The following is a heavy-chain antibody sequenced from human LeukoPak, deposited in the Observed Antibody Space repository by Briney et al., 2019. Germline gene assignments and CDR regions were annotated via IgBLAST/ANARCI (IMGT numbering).Heavy chain of an antibody. CDR3: ARGDYGGNSILDY. J-gene: IGHJ4*02. Sequence: SETLSLTCTVSGGSISSNSYYWGWIRQPPGKGLEWIGSIFYGGSTYSNPSLKRRVTISVDTSKNQFSLKLSSVTAADTAVYYCARGDYGGNSILDYWGQGTLVTVSS. CDR2: IFYGGST. V-gene: IGHV4-39*07. CDR1: GGSISSNSYY. D-gene: IGHD4-23*01.